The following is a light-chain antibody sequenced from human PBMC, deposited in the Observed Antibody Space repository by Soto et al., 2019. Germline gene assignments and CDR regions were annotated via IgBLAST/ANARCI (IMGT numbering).Light chain of an antibody. Sequence: EIVLTQSPATLSLSPGERATLSCRASQSVSSYLAWYQQKPGQAPRLLIYDASNRATGIPARFSGCGSGTDFTLTISRLEPEDFAVYYCQQRSNWPLTFGGGTKVEIK. CDR3: QQRSNWPLT. V-gene: IGKV3-11*01. CDR2: DAS. J-gene: IGKJ4*01. CDR1: QSVSSY.